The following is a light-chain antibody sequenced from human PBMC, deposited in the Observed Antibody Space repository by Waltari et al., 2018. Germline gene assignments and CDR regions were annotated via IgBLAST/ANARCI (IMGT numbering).Light chain of an antibody. CDR2: KAS. V-gene: IGKV1-5*03. CDR1: ENVSKW. J-gene: IGKJ2*01. CDR3: QQSYTYSYT. Sequence: DIQMTKSTSTLSASVGDRVTITCRASENVSKWLAWYQQKPGKAPKLLVYKASTLRSGVPSMFSGSGSGTEFSLTISSLQPDDFATYYCQQSYTYSYTFGQGTKLEIK.